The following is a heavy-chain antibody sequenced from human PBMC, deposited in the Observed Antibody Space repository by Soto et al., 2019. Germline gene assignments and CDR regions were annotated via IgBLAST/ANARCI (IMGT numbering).Heavy chain of an antibody. J-gene: IGHJ4*02. Sequence: GASVKVSCKASGGTFSSYTISWVRQAPGQGLEWMGRIIPILGIANYAQKFQGRVTITRDTSASTAYMELSSLRSEDTAVYYCATSGDYDSSGPWYYFDYWGQGTLVTVSS. D-gene: IGHD3-22*01. V-gene: IGHV1-69*02. CDR2: IIPILGIA. CDR3: ATSGDYDSSGPWYYFDY. CDR1: GGTFSSYT.